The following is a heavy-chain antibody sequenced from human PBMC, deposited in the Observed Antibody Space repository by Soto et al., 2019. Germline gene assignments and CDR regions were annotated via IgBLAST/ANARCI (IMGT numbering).Heavy chain of an antibody. V-gene: IGHV1-2*04. D-gene: IGHD3-22*01. Sequence: VKVSCKGSGFTFTGCYIHWVRQAPGQGLEWMGWINPNSGATYYAQKFQDWVTMTGDTSISTAYMELTRLTSDDTAVYYCARLNADYYDRSGYLFDYWGPGARVTVSS. CDR1: GFTFTGCY. CDR2: INPNSGAT. CDR3: ARLNADYYDRSGYLFDY. J-gene: IGHJ4*02.